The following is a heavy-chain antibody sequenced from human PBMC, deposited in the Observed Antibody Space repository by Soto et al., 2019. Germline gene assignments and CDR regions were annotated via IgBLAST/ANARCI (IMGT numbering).Heavy chain of an antibody. J-gene: IGHJ3*02. CDR1: GYTFTGYY. D-gene: IGHD3-16*01. V-gene: IGHV1-2*04. CDR2: INPNSGGT. Sequence: ASVKVSCKASGYTFTGYYMHWVRQAPGQGLEWMGWINPNSGGTNYAQKFQGWVTMTRDTFISTAYMELGELKSVDSGVCYCAGDTIGGSSDAFDIWGQGTMVTVSS. CDR3: AGDTIGGSSDAFDI.